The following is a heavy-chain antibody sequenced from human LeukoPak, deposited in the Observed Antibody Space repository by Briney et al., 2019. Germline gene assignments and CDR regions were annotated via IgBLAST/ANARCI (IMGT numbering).Heavy chain of an antibody. CDR1: GFTFSSYW. Sequence: AGGSLRLSGAASGFTFSSYWMTWVRQAPGKGLEWVANIKGDGSEKYYVDSVKGRFTISRDNAKNSLYLQMNSLRGEDTAVYYCARRMVATNLDYWGQGTPVTVSS. V-gene: IGHV3-7*04. D-gene: IGHD2-21*02. J-gene: IGHJ4*02. CDR3: ARRMVATNLDY. CDR2: IKGDGSEK.